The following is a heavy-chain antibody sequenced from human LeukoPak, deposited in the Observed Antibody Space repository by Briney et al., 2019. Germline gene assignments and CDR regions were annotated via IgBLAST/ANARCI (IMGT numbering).Heavy chain of an antibody. D-gene: IGHD2-2*01. CDR3: ARDSRSHCSSTACYGPYFDY. CDR2: ISSSGTII. J-gene: IGHJ4*02. Sequence: PGGSLRLSCAASAFTISASGMSWVRQTSGKGLEWISYISSSGTIIYYADSVKGRFTISRDSAKNSLFLQMYSLRAEDTAVYYCARDSRSHCSSTACYGPYFDYWGQGTLVTVSS. V-gene: IGHV3-48*01. CDR1: AFTISASG.